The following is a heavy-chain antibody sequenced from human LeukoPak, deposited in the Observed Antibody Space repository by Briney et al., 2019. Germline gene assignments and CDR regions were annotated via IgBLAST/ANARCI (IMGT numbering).Heavy chain of an antibody. CDR3: ARGVTTERYNWIDP. CDR2: ISSSSSTV. CDR1: GFTFSSYS. J-gene: IGHJ5*02. Sequence: GGSLRLSCAASGFTFSSYSMNWVRQAPGKGLEWVSYISSSSSTVYYADSVKGRFTISRDNAKNSLYLQMNSLRAEDTAVYYCARGVTTERYNWIDPWGQGTLVTVSS. V-gene: IGHV3-48*01. D-gene: IGHD4-11*01.